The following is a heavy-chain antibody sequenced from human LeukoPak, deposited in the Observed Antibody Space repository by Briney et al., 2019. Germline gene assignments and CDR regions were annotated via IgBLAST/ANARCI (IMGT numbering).Heavy chain of an antibody. J-gene: IGHJ4*02. D-gene: IGHD6-19*01. CDR1: GFTLSSYS. Sequence: PGGSLRLSCAASGFTLSSYSMNWVRQAPGKGLEWVSSISSSSSYIYYADSVKGRFTISRDNAKNSLYLQMNSLRAEDTAVYYCARDRIAVAAPFDYWGQGTLVTVSS. CDR3: ARDRIAVAAPFDY. V-gene: IGHV3-21*01. CDR2: ISSSSSYI.